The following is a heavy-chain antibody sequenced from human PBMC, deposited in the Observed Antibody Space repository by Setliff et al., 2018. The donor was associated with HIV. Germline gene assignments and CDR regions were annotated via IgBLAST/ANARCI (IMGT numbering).Heavy chain of an antibody. CDR1: GYTFTTYD. J-gene: IGHJ4*02. CDR3: ARRELLITRNLDY. Sequence: GASVKVSCKASGYTFTTYDINWVRQATGQGLEWMGWMNPNSGNTGYAQKFQGRVTMTRNTSISTAYMELSSLTSDDTAVYYCARRELLITRNLDYWGQGTLVTVSS. CDR2: MNPNSGNT. V-gene: IGHV1-8*02. D-gene: IGHD1-26*01.